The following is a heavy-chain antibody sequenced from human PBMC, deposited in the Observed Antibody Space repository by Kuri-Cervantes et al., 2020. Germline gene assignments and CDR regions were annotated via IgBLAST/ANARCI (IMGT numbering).Heavy chain of an antibody. D-gene: IGHD3-10*01. CDR3: AKYPTGIYAFTI. V-gene: IGHV3-30*18. CDR1: GFTMSNYA. Sequence: GGSLRLSCVVSGFTMSNYAMHWVRQAPGKGLEWVAVISYDGTETYYADSVQGRFTISRDDSKNTLYLHMNSLRVEDTAIYYCAKYPTGIYAFTIWGQGTLVTVSS. CDR2: ISYDGTET. J-gene: IGHJ3*02.